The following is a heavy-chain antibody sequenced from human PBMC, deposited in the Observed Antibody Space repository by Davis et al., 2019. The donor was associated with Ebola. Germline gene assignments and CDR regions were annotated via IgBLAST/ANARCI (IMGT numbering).Heavy chain of an antibody. CDR2: ISGSMIST. D-gene: IGHD5-12*01. CDR3: AKAVLRHMVATGFDS. Sequence: GESLKISCAASGFSFSNYAMNWVRQAPGKGLEWVSSISGSMISTSYSDSVKGRFTISRDNSKNTLSLQMGSLRVEDTAIYYCAKAVLRHMVATGFDSWGQGTLVTVSS. CDR1: GFSFSNYA. J-gene: IGHJ4*02. V-gene: IGHV3-23*01.